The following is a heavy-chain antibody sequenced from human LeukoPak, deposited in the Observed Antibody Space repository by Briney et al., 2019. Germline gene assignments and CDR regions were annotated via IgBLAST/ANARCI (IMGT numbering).Heavy chain of an antibody. V-gene: IGHV1-2*02. Sequence: ASVKVSCKASGYTFTGYYMHWVRQAPGQGLEWMGWINPNSGGTNYAQKFQGRVTMTRDTSISTAYMELSRLRSDDTAVYYCARHYYYDSSGYSNWGQGTLVTVSS. J-gene: IGHJ4*02. CDR3: ARHYYYDSSGYSN. CDR1: GYTFTGYY. D-gene: IGHD3-22*01. CDR2: INPNSGGT.